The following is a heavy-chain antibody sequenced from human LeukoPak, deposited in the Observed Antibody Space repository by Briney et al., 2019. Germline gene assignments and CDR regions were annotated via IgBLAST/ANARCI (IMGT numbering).Heavy chain of an antibody. CDR3: AKHNIDY. Sequence: GGSLRLSCAASGFTFSSYAMHWVRQAPGKGLEWVAVISYDGSNKYYADSVKGRFTISRDNSKNTLYLQMNSLRAEDTAVYYCAKHNIDYWGQGTLVTVSS. V-gene: IGHV3-30-3*02. J-gene: IGHJ4*02. CDR1: GFTFSSYA. D-gene: IGHD1-1*01. CDR2: ISYDGSNK.